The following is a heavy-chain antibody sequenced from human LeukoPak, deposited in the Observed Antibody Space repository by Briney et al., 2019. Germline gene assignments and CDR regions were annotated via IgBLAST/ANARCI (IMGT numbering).Heavy chain of an antibody. Sequence: SETLSLTCTVSGGSISSYYWSWIRQPPGKGLEWIGYIYYSGSTNYNPPLKSRVTISVDTSKNQFSLKLSSVTAADTAVYYCARQYCSGGSCYSLSYYYMDVWGKGTTVTVSS. D-gene: IGHD2-15*01. CDR1: GGSISSYY. CDR3: ARQYCSGGSCYSLSYYYMDV. V-gene: IGHV4-59*08. CDR2: IYYSGST. J-gene: IGHJ6*03.